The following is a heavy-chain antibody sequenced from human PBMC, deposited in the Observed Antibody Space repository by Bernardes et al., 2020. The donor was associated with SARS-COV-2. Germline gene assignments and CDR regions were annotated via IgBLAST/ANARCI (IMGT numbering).Heavy chain of an antibody. J-gene: IGHJ6*02. V-gene: IGHV1-18*01. Sequence: ASVKVSCKASGYTFTSYGISWVRQAPGQGLEWMGWISAYNGNTNYAQKLQGRVTMTTDTSTSTAYMELRSLRSDDTAVYYCARDQGSSSWYPPRYGMDVWGQGTTVTVSS. CDR1: GYTFTSYG. CDR2: ISAYNGNT. CDR3: ARDQGSSSWYPPRYGMDV. D-gene: IGHD6-13*01.